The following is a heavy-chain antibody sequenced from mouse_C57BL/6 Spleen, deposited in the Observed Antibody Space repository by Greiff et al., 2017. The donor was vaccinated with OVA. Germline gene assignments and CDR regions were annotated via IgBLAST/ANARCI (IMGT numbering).Heavy chain of an antibody. V-gene: IGHV1-77*01. J-gene: IGHJ2*01. CDR2: IGPGSGST. Sequence: VMLVESGAELVKPGASVKISCKASGYTFTDYYINWVKQRPGQGLEWIGKIGPGSGSTYYNEKFKGKATLTVDKSSSTAYMQLKSLTSEDSAVYYCARKKGYPFDYWGQGTTLTVSS. CDR1: GYTFTDYY. D-gene: IGHD2-2*01. CDR3: ARKKGYPFDY.